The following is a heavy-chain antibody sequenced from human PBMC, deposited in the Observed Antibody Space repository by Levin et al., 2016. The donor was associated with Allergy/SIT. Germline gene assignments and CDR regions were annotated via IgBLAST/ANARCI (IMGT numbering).Heavy chain of an antibody. CDR2: IYHSGST. Sequence: SETLSLTCAVYGGSFSGYYWSWIRQPPGKGLEWIGEIYHSGSTNYNPSLKSRVTISVDKSKNQFSLKLSSVTAADTAVYYCARGATMIVVVSLGGNWFDPWGQGTLVTVSS. V-gene: IGHV4-34*01. CDR1: GGSFSGYY. J-gene: IGHJ5*02. CDR3: ARGATMIVVVSLGGNWFDP. D-gene: IGHD3-22*01.